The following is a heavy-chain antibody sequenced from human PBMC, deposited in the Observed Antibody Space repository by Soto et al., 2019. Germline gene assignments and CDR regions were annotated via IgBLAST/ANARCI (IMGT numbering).Heavy chain of an antibody. CDR2: ISGYNGNT. Sequence: ASVKVSCKASGYIFINYGITWVRQAPGQGLEWMGWISGYNGNTKYADKLQGRVTMTTDTSTTTAYMELRSLRSDDTAVYYCARDEVPGANWLDLWGQGTLVTVSS. D-gene: IGHD2-2*01. V-gene: IGHV1-18*01. CDR1: GYIFINYG. CDR3: ARDEVPGANWLDL. J-gene: IGHJ5*02.